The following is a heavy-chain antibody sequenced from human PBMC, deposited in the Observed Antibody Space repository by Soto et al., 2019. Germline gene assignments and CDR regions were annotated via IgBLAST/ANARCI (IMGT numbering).Heavy chain of an antibody. J-gene: IGHJ5*02. CDR2: ISAYNGNT. CDR1: GYTFTSYG. Sequence: GASVKVSCKASGYTFTSYGISWVRQAPGQGLEWMGWISAYNGNTNYAQKLQGRVTMTTDTSTSTAYMELRSLRSDDTAVYYCARDLARYQLLPNWFDPWGQGTLVTVSS. D-gene: IGHD2-2*01. V-gene: IGHV1-18*01. CDR3: ARDLARYQLLPNWFDP.